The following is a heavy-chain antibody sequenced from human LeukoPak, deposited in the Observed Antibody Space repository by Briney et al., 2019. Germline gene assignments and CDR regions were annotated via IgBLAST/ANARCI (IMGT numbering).Heavy chain of an antibody. J-gene: IGHJ4*02. CDR1: GYTFTSYY. Sequence: ASVKVSCKASGYTFTSYYMHWVRQAPGQGLEWMGIINPRGGSTSYAQKFQGRVTMTRDTSTSTVYMELSSLRSEDTAVYYCARVLSNWNYHDYWGQGTLVTVSS. CDR3: ARVLSNWNYHDY. V-gene: IGHV1-46*01. CDR2: INPRGGST. D-gene: IGHD1-1*01.